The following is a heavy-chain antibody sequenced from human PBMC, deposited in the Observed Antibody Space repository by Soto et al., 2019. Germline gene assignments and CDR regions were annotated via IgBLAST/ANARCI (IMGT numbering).Heavy chain of an antibody. CDR2: IKPDGGVQ. CDR1: VFIFSNYW. CDR3: ARDLRETGAHEY. D-gene: IGHD1-1*01. J-gene: IGHJ4*02. Sequence: VGSLRLSCESSVFIFSNYWMSCVRHSPGKWLEWVTNIKPDGGVQHYVDSVKGRFTISRDNAKNSLYVHIDNLRDEDTAVYYCARDLRETGAHEYWGQGTLVNVSS. V-gene: IGHV3-7*01.